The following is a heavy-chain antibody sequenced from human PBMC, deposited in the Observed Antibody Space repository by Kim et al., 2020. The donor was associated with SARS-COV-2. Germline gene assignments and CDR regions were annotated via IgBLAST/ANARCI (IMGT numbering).Heavy chain of an antibody. Sequence: GGSLRLSCAASGFTFSSYSMNWVRQAPGKGLEWVSSISSSSSYIYYADSVKGRFTISRDNAKNSLYLQMNSLRAEDTAVYYCASPFPFNEEVATDSSWLYYYYGMDVWGQGTTVTVSS. V-gene: IGHV3-21*01. J-gene: IGHJ6*02. CDR3: ASPFPFNEEVATDSSWLYYYYGMDV. CDR2: ISSSSSYI. CDR1: GFTFSSYS. D-gene: IGHD6-13*01.